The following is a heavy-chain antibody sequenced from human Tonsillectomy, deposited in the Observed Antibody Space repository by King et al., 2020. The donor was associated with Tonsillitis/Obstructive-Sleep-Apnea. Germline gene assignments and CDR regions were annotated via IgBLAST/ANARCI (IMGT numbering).Heavy chain of an antibody. J-gene: IGHJ6*03. Sequence: QLQESGPGLVKPSETLSLTCTVSGGSISSSSYYWGWIRQSPGKGLEWIGSIYYRGSTYYNPSLKSRVTISVDTSKNQFSLKLSSVTAADTAVYYCARQKDIAMVADYYHCMDVWGKGTTVTVSS. D-gene: IGHD5-18*01. CDR3: ARQKDIAMVADYYHCMDV. V-gene: IGHV4-39*01. CDR1: GGSISSSSYY. CDR2: IYYRGST.